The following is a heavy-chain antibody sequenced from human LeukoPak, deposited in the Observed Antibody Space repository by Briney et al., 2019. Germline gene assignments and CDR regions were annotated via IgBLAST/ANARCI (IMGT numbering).Heavy chain of an antibody. J-gene: IGHJ5*02. Sequence: PSETLSLTCSVSGASISSSSYSWGWIRQPPGKGLEWIGSIYYSGSTSYNPSLKSRVTISVDTSKNQFSLKLSSVTAADTAVYYCARDGLNSEYDFWSGYHNWFDPWGQGTLVTVSS. V-gene: IGHV4-39*07. D-gene: IGHD3-3*01. CDR3: ARDGLNSEYDFWSGYHNWFDP. CDR2: IYYSGST. CDR1: GASISSSSYS.